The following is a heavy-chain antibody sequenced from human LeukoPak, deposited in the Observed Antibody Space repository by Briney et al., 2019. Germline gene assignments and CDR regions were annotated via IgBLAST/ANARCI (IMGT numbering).Heavy chain of an antibody. V-gene: IGHV4-4*02. D-gene: IGHD3-16*02. CDR2: IYHSGST. Sequence: SETLSLTCAVSGDSISSSNWWSWVRQPPGEGLEWIGEIYHSGSTNYNPSLKSRVTISVDKSNNQFSLNLSSVTAADTAVYYCASTVWGSYRDFWGQGALVTVSS. CDR3: ASTVWGSYRDF. J-gene: IGHJ4*02. CDR1: GDSISSSNW.